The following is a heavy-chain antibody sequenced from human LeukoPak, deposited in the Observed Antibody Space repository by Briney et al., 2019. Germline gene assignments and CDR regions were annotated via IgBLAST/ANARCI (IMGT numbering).Heavy chain of an antibody. CDR3: ATHRSYYDSRGYYRPTWFDY. CDR2: INPNSGGT. V-gene: IGHV1-2*02. CDR1: GYTFIGFY. D-gene: IGHD3-22*01. J-gene: IGHJ4*02. Sequence: GASVKVSCKASGYTFIGFYMHWVRQAPGQGLEWMGWINPNSGGTNYAQKFQGRVTMTRDTSISTAYMELSSLRSDDTAVYYCATHRSYYDSRGYYRPTWFDYWDQGTLVTASS.